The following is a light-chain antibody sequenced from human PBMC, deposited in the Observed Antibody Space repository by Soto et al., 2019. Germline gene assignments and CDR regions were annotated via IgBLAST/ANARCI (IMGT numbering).Light chain of an antibody. Sequence: DIQMTQSPSSLSASVGDRVTITCRASQSISSYLNWYQQTKGKAPKILIYAASSLQSGVPSRFSGSGSGTDFTLTISSLQPEDFETYYCQQSYSNPPTFGQGTKVDIK. J-gene: IGKJ1*01. CDR2: AAS. CDR3: QQSYSNPPT. CDR1: QSISSY. V-gene: IGKV1-39*01.